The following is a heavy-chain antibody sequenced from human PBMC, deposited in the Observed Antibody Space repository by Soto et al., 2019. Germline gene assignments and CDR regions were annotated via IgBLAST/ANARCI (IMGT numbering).Heavy chain of an antibody. CDR3: ARVTMVRGVISVRRGQNGLNGLDP. Sequence: PSETLSLTCAVYGGSFSGYYWSWIRQPPGKGLEWIGEINHSGSTNYNPSLKSRVTISVDTSKNQFSLKLSSVTAADTAVYYCARVTMVRGVISVRRGQNGLNGLDPWGQGTLVTVSS. D-gene: IGHD3-10*01. V-gene: IGHV4-34*01. CDR1: GGSFSGYY. CDR2: INHSGST. J-gene: IGHJ5*02.